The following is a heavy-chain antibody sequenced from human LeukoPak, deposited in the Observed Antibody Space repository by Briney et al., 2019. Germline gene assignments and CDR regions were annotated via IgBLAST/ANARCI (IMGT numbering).Heavy chain of an antibody. CDR1: GFTFSSYA. CDR3: AKDLRYYGSAPFYGMDV. Sequence: GGSLRLSCAASGFTFSSYAMSWVRQAPGKGLEWVAVISYDGSNKYYADSVKGRFTISRDNSKNTLYLQMNSLRAEDTAVYYCAKDLRYYGSAPFYGMDVWGQGTTVTVSS. J-gene: IGHJ6*02. CDR2: ISYDGSNK. V-gene: IGHV3-30*18. D-gene: IGHD3-10*01.